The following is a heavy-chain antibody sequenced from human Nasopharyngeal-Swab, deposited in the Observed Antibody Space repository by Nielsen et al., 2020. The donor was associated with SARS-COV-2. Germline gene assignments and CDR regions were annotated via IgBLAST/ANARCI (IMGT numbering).Heavy chain of an antibody. V-gene: IGHV3-30-3*01. CDR2: ISYDGSNK. CDR3: ARGGSYDDKGGYYYMDV. J-gene: IGHJ6*03. CDR1: GFTFSSYA. D-gene: IGHD5-18*01. Sequence: GRSLKISCAASGFTFSSYAMHWVRQAPGKGLEWVAVISYDGSNKYYADSVKGRFTISRDNSKNTLYLQMNSLRAEDTAVYYCARGGSYDDKGGYYYMDVWGKGTTVTVSS.